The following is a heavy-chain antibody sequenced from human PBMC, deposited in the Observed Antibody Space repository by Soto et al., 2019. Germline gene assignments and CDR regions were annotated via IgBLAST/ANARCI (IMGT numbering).Heavy chain of an antibody. CDR1: GFPFNKYP. V-gene: IGHV3-30-3*01. CDR3: TRDLQQMAYYYYGMDV. J-gene: IGHJ6*04. D-gene: IGHD6-13*01. CDR2: ITYDGTNE. Sequence: GGSLSLSFSASGFPFNKYPLHWVRQPPGRGLEWVAVITYDGTNEYYADSVKGRFTISRDNSNNTLYLQMNSLRPEDTAVYFCTRDLQQMAYYYYGMDVWGEGTTVTVSS.